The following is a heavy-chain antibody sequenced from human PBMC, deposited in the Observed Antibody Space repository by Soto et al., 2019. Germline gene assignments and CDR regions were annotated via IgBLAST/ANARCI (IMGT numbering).Heavy chain of an antibody. CDR3: ARTMVRGVVIARKGGMDV. J-gene: IGHJ6*02. CDR2: ISAYNGNT. Sequence: GASVKVSCKASGYTFTSYAISWVRQAPGQGLEWMGWISAYNGNTNYAQKLQGRVTMTTDTSTTTAYMELRSLRSDDTAVYYCARTMVRGVVIARKGGMDVWGQGTTVTVSS. V-gene: IGHV1-18*01. D-gene: IGHD3-10*01. CDR1: GYTFTSYA.